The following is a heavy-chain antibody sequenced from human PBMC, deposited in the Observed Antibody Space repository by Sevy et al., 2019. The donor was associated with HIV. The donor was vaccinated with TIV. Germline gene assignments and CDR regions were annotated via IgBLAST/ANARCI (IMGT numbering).Heavy chain of an antibody. CDR3: ARDLNPITMVRGVIITAGGAFDI. CDR2: IIPIFGTA. D-gene: IGHD3-10*01. V-gene: IGHV1-69*13. CDR1: GGTFSSYA. J-gene: IGHJ3*02. Sequence: ASVKVSSKASGGTFSSYAISWVRQAPGQGLEWMGGIIPIFGTANYARKFQGRVTITADESTSTAYMELSSLRSEDTAVYYCARDLNPITMVRGVIITAGGAFDIWGQGTMVTVSS.